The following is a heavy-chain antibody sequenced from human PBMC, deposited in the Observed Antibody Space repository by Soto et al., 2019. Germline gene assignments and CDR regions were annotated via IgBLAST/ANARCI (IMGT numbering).Heavy chain of an antibody. CDR1: GVSITSYY. CDR3: ATSSGPQSPIGDH. D-gene: IGHD6-19*01. Sequence: SETLSLTCTVSGVSITSYYWSWIRQSPGKGLEWIGFISYSGNTNYNPSLKSRVIISRDTSRNEFSLRLTSVTAADTAVYYCATSSGPQSPIGDHWGQGTLVTVS. J-gene: IGHJ4*02. V-gene: IGHV4-59*08. CDR2: ISYSGNT.